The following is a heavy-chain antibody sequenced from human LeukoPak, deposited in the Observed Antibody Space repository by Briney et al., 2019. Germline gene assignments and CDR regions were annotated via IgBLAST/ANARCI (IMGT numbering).Heavy chain of an antibody. CDR3: AKRYSVSTLGNQFDY. J-gene: IGHJ4*02. D-gene: IGHD1-1*01. CDR1: GFSVSDHY. Sequence: GGSLRLSCVVSGFSVSDHYMSWIRQAPGKGLEWVAFIWYDGNNINYADSVKGRFTISRDNSKSTLNLQMNSLRPEDTAVYYCAKRYSVSTLGNQFDYWGQGTLVTVSS. CDR2: IWYDGNNI. V-gene: IGHV3-30*02.